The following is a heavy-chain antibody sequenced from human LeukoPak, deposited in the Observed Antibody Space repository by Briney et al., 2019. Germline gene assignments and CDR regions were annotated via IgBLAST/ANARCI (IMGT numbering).Heavy chain of an antibody. CDR2: IRHEGSNT. CDR1: GFTFSSYA. V-gene: IGHV3-30*02. J-gene: IGHJ4*01. Sequence: GRSLRLYCAASGFTFSSYAMYWVRQAPGEGMEWVSFIRHEGSNTYYVDSVKDRFNISRDASKNTLYLNVSSLRAEDTALLYFAKDVRAYSSGYYTAGYSDYWGHGTLVTVSS. CDR3: AKDVRAYSSGYYTAGYSDY. D-gene: IGHD5-18*01.